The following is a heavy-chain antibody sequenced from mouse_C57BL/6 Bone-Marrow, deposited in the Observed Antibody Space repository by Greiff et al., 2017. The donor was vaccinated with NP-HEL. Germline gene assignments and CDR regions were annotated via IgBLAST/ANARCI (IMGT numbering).Heavy chain of an antibody. CDR2: INPSSGYT. Sequence: QVQLQQSGAELAKPGASVKLSCKASGYTFTSYWMHWVKQRPGQGLEWIGYINPSSGYTKYNQKFKDKATLTADKSYSTAYMQLSSLTYEDSAVYYCARSIYYRGYFDVWGTGTTVTVSS. CDR1: GYTFTSYW. D-gene: IGHD1-1*01. V-gene: IGHV1-7*01. CDR3: ARSIYYRGYFDV. J-gene: IGHJ1*03.